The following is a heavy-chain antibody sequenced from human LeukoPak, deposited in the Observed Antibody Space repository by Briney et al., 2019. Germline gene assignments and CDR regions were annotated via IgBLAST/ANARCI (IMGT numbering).Heavy chain of an antibody. Sequence: GGSLRLSCAASGFTFRTYWMSWVRQAPGKGLEWVASIDQGGSETYYVESVKGRFTISRDNAMNSFFLQMNSLRAEDTAVYYCARLIGDRTIYDYWGQGTLVTVSS. CDR2: IDQGGSET. J-gene: IGHJ4*02. V-gene: IGHV3-7*01. CDR1: GFTFRTYW. D-gene: IGHD6-6*01. CDR3: ARLIGDRTIYDY.